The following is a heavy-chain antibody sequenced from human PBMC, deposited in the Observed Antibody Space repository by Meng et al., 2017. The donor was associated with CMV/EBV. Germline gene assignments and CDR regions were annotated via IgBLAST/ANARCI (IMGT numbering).Heavy chain of an antibody. Sequence: FSSYASSWGRHAPGQGLEWMGGIIPIFGTANYAQKFQGRVTITTDESTSTAYMELSSLRSEDTAVYYCARGGGTIFGVVTNNWFDPWGQGTLVTVSS. CDR2: IIPIFGTA. J-gene: IGHJ5*02. CDR3: ARGGGTIFGVVTNNWFDP. CDR1: FSSYA. D-gene: IGHD3-3*01. V-gene: IGHV1-69*05.